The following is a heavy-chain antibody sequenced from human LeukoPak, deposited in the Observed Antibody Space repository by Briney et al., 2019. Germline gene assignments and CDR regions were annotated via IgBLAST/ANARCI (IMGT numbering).Heavy chain of an antibody. CDR3: ARPGRSGYYYDQFDY. D-gene: IGHD3-22*01. J-gene: IGHJ4*02. V-gene: IGHV1-2*02. Sequence: ASVTVSCKASGYTFTGYYMHWVRQAPGQGLEWMGWINPNSGGTNYAQKFQGRVTMTRDTSISTAYMELSRLRSDDTAVYYCARPGRSGYYYDQFDYWGQGTLVTVSS. CDR1: GYTFTGYY. CDR2: INPNSGGT.